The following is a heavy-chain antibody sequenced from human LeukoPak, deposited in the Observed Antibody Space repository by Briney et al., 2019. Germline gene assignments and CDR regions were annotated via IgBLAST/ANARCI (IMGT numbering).Heavy chain of an antibody. V-gene: IGHV3-30*02. D-gene: IGHD6-19*01. J-gene: IGHJ4*02. CDR3: AKDGYGRGSYWGYFDD. CDR2: IRYDGGNK. Sequence: GRSLRLSCAASGFTFSSYAMHWVRQAPGKGLEWVAFIRYDGGNKYYADSVRGRFTISRDNSKNTLYLQMNSLRAEDTAVYYCAKDGYGRGSYWGYFDDWGQGTLVTVSS. CDR1: GFTFSSYA.